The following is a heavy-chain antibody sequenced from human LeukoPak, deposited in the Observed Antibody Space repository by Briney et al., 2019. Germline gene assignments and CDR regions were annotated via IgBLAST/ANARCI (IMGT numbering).Heavy chain of an antibody. CDR3: ARDTSFNYGAHAMDV. D-gene: IGHD4/OR15-4a*01. CDR2: ISGSGVNT. V-gene: IGHV3-23*01. J-gene: IGHJ6*02. Sequence: PGVSLRLSCAASGFTFDNYAMNWVRQAPGKGLEWVLGISGSGVNTYYADSVKGRFTISRDNSKNTLYLQLNSLRGEDTAIYYCARDTSFNYGAHAMDVWGQGTTVTVSS. CDR1: GFTFDNYA.